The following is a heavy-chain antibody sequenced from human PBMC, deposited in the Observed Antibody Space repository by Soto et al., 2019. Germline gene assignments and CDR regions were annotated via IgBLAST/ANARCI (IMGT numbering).Heavy chain of an antibody. J-gene: IGHJ6*02. CDR3: AAAQTLVVAARNYYYYGMDV. Sequence: PGRPPRLSCAASGFTFSNYAMSWVRQAPWKWLERVSAISGSGGYTYYADSVKGRFTISRDNSKNTVYLQMSSLRSEDTAVYYCAAAQTLVVAARNYYYYGMDVWGQGTTVTVS. V-gene: IGHV3-23*01. CDR2: ISGSGGYT. D-gene: IGHD2-15*01. CDR1: GFTFSNYA.